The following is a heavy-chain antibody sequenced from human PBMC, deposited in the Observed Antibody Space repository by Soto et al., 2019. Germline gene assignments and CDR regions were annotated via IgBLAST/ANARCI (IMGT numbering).Heavy chain of an antibody. CDR3: AKDRRYFDWLLSYGMDV. CDR1: GGTFSSYA. Sequence: SVKVSCKASGGTFSSYAISWVRQAPGQGLEWMGGIIPIFGTANYAQKFQGRVTITADESTSTAYMELSSLRSEDTAVYYCAKDRRYFDWLLSYGMDVWGQGTTVTVSS. D-gene: IGHD3-9*01. J-gene: IGHJ6*02. CDR2: IIPIFGTA. V-gene: IGHV1-69*13.